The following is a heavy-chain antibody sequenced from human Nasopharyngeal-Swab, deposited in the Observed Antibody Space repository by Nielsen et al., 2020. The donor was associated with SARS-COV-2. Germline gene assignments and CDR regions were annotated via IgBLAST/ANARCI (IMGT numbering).Heavy chain of an antibody. CDR3: ARDSLVAEWLGYYFYGMDV. Sequence: SETLSLTCSVSGGSINYYYWSWIRQPPGKGLEWIGHIYYSGSTNYNPSLKSRVTILVDRSKSQFSLKLSSVTAADTAVYYCARDSLVAEWLGYYFYGMDVWGQGTTVIVSS. D-gene: IGHD3-3*01. CDR2: IYYSGST. V-gene: IGHV4-59*12. J-gene: IGHJ6*02. CDR1: GGSINYYY.